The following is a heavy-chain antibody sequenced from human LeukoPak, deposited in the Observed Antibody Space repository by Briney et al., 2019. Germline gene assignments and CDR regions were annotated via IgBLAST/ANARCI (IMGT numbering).Heavy chain of an antibody. CDR3: AKDMVPSNSWYGGINY. V-gene: IGHV3-30*18. Sequence: HPGGSLRLSCAASGFTFSSYGMHWVRQAPGKGLEWVAVISYDGSNKYYADSVKGRFTISRDNSKNTLYLQMNSLRAEDTAVYYCAKDMVPSNSWYGGINYWGQGTLVTVSS. J-gene: IGHJ4*02. CDR2: ISYDGSNK. D-gene: IGHD6-13*01. CDR1: GFTFSSYG.